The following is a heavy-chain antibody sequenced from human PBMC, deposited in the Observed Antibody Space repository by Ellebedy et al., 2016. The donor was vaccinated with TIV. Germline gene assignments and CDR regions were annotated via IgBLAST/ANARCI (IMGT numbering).Heavy chain of an antibody. V-gene: IGHV3-43*01. CDR1: GFTFDDYT. D-gene: IGHD1-7*01. CDR3: AKDRYNWNYILDY. J-gene: IGHJ4*02. Sequence: GESLKISCAASGFTFDDYTMHWVRQAPGKGLEWVSLISWDGGSTYYADSVKGRLTISRDNSKNSLYLQMNSLRTEDTALYYCAKDRYNWNYILDYWGQGTLVTVSS. CDR2: ISWDGGST.